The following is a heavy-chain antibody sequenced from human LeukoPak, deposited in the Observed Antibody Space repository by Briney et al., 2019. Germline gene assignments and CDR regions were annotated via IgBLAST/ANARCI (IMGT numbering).Heavy chain of an antibody. CDR2: FFSRGS. CDR3: ARHSYGDVYYLDF. J-gene: IGHJ4*02. V-gene: IGHV4-59*08. CDR1: GGSLSDYY. D-gene: IGHD4-17*01. Sequence: SETLSLTCSVSGGSLSDYYWSWIRQSPGGGVGWIVYFFSRGSRFNPSLKCRVAISVDTSNNQFSLKLTSVTAADTAVYYCARHSYGDVYYLDFWGQGTLVTVSS.